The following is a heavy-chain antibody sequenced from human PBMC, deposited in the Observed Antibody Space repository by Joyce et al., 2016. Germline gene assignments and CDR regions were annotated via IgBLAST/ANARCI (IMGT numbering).Heavy chain of an antibody. CDR3: ARFQDDGDYLDY. D-gene: IGHD4-17*01. V-gene: IGHV4-30-4*01. CDR2: IYYTGRN. Sequence: QVQLQESGPGLVKPSQTLSLTCTVSGDSVSTDYYWSWIRQPPGKGLEYIGYIYYTGRNYYNPTLKSRITTSLDTSKNQFSLKVNSVTAADTAVYYCARFQDDGDYLDYWGQGTLVTVSS. CDR1: GDSVSTDYY. J-gene: IGHJ4*02.